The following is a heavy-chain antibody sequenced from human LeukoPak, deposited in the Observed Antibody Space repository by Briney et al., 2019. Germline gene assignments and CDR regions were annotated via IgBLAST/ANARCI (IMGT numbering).Heavy chain of an antibody. CDR3: ARGYTVAAAGQFDY. Sequence: ASVKVSCKASANTFTSYYIHWVRQAPGQGLEWMGVISPSGGSSTYAQKFQGRVTMTRDMSTSTVYMELSSLRSEDTAVYYCARGYTVAAAGQFDYWGQGTLVTVSS. J-gene: IGHJ4*02. V-gene: IGHV1-46*01. CDR1: ANTFTSYY. CDR2: ISPSGGSS. D-gene: IGHD6-13*01.